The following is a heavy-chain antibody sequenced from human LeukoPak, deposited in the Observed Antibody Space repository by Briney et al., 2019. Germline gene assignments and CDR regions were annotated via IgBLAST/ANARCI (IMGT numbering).Heavy chain of an antibody. CDR1: GYTFSSYA. D-gene: IGHD1-26*01. CDR2: IIPIFGTA. Sequence: SVKVSCKASGYTFSSYAISWVRQAPGQGLEWMGGIIPIFGTANYAQKFQGRVTITTDESTSTAYMELSSLRSEDTAVYYCAREAGVGAYFDYWGQGTLVTVSS. V-gene: IGHV1-69*05. CDR3: AREAGVGAYFDY. J-gene: IGHJ4*02.